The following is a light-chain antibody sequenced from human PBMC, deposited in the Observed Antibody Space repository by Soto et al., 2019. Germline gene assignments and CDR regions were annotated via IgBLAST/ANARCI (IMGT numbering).Light chain of an antibody. CDR2: DVS. V-gene: IGLV2-14*01. J-gene: IGLJ1*01. Sequence: QSVLTHPASVSGSPGQSITISCTGTSSDVGGYNYVSWYQQHPGKAPKLMIYDVSNRPSGVSNRFSGSKSGNTASLTISGLQAEDEADYYCSSYTSSSTLDFGTGTKVTVL. CDR3: SSYTSSSTLD. CDR1: SSDVGGYNY.